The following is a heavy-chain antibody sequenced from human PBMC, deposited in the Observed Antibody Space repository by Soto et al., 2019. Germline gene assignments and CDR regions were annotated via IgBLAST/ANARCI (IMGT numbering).Heavy chain of an antibody. V-gene: IGHV3-23*01. CDR2: ISGSGGST. D-gene: IGHD3-22*01. Sequence: WGSLRLSCAASGFTFSSYAISWCRQSPFKGLEWVSAISGSGGSTYYADSVKGRFTISRDNSKNTLYLQMNSLRAEDTAVYYCASEGYYDSSGYKTTGAFDIWGQGTMVTVSS. CDR1: GFTFSSYA. CDR3: ASEGYYDSSGYKTTGAFDI. J-gene: IGHJ3*02.